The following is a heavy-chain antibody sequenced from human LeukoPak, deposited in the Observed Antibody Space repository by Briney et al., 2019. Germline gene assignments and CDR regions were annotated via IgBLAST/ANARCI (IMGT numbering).Heavy chain of an antibody. CDR3: ARGYYDSSGYYYNDY. V-gene: IGHV3-21*01. CDR1: GFTFSSYS. D-gene: IGHD3-22*01. J-gene: IGHJ4*02. Sequence: GGSLRLSCAASGFTFSSYSMNWVRQAPGKGLEWVSSISSSSSYIYYADSVKGRFTISRDNAKNSLYLQMNSLRAEDTAVYYCARGYYDSSGYYYNDYWGQGTLVTVSS. CDR2: ISSSSSYI.